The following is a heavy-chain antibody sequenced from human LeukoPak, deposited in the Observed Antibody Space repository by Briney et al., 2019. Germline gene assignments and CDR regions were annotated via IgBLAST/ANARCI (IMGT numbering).Heavy chain of an antibody. Sequence: ASVKVSCKASGYTFTGYYMHWVRQAPGQGLEWMGRIDPNSGSTNYAQKFQGRVTMTRDTSISTAYMELSRLRSDDTAVYCCARETYYGSGSYYNANFDYWGQGTLVTVSS. CDR2: IDPNSGST. CDR3: ARETYYGSGSYYNANFDY. J-gene: IGHJ4*02. D-gene: IGHD3-10*01. CDR1: GYTFTGYY. V-gene: IGHV1-2*06.